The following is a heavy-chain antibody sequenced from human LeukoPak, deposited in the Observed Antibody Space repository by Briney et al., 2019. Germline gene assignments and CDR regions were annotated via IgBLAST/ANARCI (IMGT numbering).Heavy chain of an antibody. Sequence: GGSLRLSCAASGFTFSNYAMSWVRQAPGKGLEWVSVIGVSDDSTCYADSVRGRFTISRDKSKNTLYLQMNSLRAEDTAVYYCAKDPNPLYSSSSDIGYWGQGTLVTVSS. V-gene: IGHV3-23*01. J-gene: IGHJ4*02. D-gene: IGHD6-6*01. CDR1: GFTFSNYA. CDR3: AKDPNPLYSSSSDIGY. CDR2: IGVSDDST.